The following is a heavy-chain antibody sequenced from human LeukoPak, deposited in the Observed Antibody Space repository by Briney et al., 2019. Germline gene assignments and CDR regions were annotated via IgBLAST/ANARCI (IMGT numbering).Heavy chain of an antibody. J-gene: IGHJ5*02. CDR3: ARDRSSGWHSWFDP. CDR2: IIPILGIA. V-gene: IGHV1-69*04. D-gene: IGHD6-19*01. Sequence: GASVKVSCKASGGTFSSYAISWVRQAPGQGLEWMGRIIPILGIANYAQKFQGRVTITADKSTSTAYMELSSLRSEDTAVYYCARDRSSGWHSWFDPWGQGTLVTVSS. CDR1: GGTFSSYA.